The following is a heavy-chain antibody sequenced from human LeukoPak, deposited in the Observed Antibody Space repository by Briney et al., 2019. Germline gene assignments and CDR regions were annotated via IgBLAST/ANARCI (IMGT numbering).Heavy chain of an antibody. D-gene: IGHD3-3*01. CDR3: ASVLAFDFYFDY. J-gene: IGHJ4*02. CDR2: IYYSGST. V-gene: IGHV4-59*12. CDR1: GVSINSYY. Sequence: SETLSLTCTVSGVSINSYYWSWVRQPPGKGLEWIGYIYYSGSTNYNPSLKSRVTISVDTSKNQFSLKLSSVTAADTAVYYCASVLAFDFYFDYWGQGTLVTVSS.